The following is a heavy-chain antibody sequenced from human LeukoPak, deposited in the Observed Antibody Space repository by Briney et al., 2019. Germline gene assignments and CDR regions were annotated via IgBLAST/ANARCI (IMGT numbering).Heavy chain of an antibody. CDR1: GGTFSSYA. J-gene: IGHJ6*02. D-gene: IGHD2-2*01. CDR3: ASPTRTNLRIVVVPARVRYYYYGMDV. CDR2: IIPIFGTA. Sequence: ASVKVSCKASGGTFSSYAISWVRQAPGQGLEWMGGIIPIFGTANYAQEFQGRVTITADESTSTAYMELSSLRSEDTAVYYCASPTRTNLRIVVVPARVRYYYYGMDVWGQGTTVTVSS. V-gene: IGHV1-69*13.